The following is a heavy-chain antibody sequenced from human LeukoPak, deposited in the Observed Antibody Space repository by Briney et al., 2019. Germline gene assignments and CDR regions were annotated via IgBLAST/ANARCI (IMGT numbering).Heavy chain of an antibody. CDR1: GFKFDDYG. D-gene: IGHD2-2*01. J-gene: IGHJ4*02. CDR3: AKDLSAIVVVPAANPDY. V-gene: IGHV3-23*01. CDR2: ISGSGGST. Sequence: PGGSLRLSCAASGFKFDDYGMSWVRQVPGKGLEWVSGISGSGGSTYYADSVKGRFTISRDNSKNTLYLQMDSLRAEDTAVYYCAKDLSAIVVVPAANPDYWGQGTLVTVSS.